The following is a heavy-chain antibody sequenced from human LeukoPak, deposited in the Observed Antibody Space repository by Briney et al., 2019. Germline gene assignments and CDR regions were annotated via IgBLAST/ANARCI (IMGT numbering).Heavy chain of an antibody. J-gene: IGHJ3*02. V-gene: IGHV4-59*08. D-gene: IGHD6-13*01. Sequence: KPWETLSLTCTVSGGSINISYWSWIRQPPGKGLEWIGYIYYRGSTNYNPSLKSRVTISVDTSKNQYSLKLSSVTAADTAVYYCARSGVFTGYDAFDIWGQGTRVTVSS. CDR2: IYYRGST. CDR3: ARSGVFTGYDAFDI. CDR1: GGSINISY.